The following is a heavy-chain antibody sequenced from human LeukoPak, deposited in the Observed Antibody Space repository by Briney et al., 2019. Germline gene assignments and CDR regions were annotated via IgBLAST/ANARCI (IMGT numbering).Heavy chain of an antibody. CDR1: GGSISSGGYY. CDR2: IYYSGST. Sequence: SETLSLTCTVSGGSISSGGYYWSWIRQHPGKGLEWIGYIYYSGSTYYNPSLKSRVTISVDTSKNQFSLKLSSVTAADTAVYYCARDGGKKGYFDYWGQGTLVTVSS. D-gene: IGHD4-23*01. V-gene: IGHV4-31*03. J-gene: IGHJ4*02. CDR3: ARDGGKKGYFDY.